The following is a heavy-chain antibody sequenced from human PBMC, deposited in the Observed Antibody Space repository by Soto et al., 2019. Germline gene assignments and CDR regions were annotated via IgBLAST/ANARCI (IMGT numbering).Heavy chain of an antibody. CDR2: IYYTGST. CDR3: ARAEFNSVWFPFDS. Sequence: SETLSLTCTVSGVSINSGDNFWCWIRQPPGKGLEWMGYIYYTGSTYYNPSLNRRITMSVDMSKNQFSLRLTSVTAADTALYFCARAEFNSVWFPFDSWGQGAPVT. D-gene: IGHD6-19*01. J-gene: IGHJ4*02. V-gene: IGHV4-30-4*01. CDR1: GVSINSGDNF.